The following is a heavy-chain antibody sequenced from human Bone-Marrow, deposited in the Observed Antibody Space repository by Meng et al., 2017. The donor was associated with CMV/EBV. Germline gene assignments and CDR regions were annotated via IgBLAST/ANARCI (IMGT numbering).Heavy chain of an antibody. CDR2: IYYSGST. Sequence: SETLSLTCTVSGGSISSSSYYWGWIRQPPGKGLEWIGSIYYSGSTYYNPSLKSRVTISVDTSKNQFSLKLSSVTAADTAVYYCAREGGYIVATIVMDYFDYWGQGKLVTGSS. J-gene: IGHJ4*02. D-gene: IGHD5-12*01. CDR1: GGSISSSSYY. CDR3: AREGGYIVATIVMDYFDY. V-gene: IGHV4-39*07.